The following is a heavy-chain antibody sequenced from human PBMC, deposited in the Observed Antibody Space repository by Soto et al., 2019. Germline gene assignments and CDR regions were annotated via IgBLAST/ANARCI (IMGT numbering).Heavy chain of an antibody. D-gene: IGHD2-2*01. CDR1: GYSISSGYY. J-gene: IGHJ4*02. Sequence: SETLSLTCGVSGYSISSGYYWGWIRQPPGKGLEWIGSVYHSGNTFYNPPLKSRVTISIDTSRNQFSLKLSSVTAADTAIFYCARVSYCSTTSCYSGDSYYFDYWGRGTLVTVSS. CDR2: VYHSGNT. CDR3: ARVSYCSTTSCYSGDSYYFDY. V-gene: IGHV4-38-2*01.